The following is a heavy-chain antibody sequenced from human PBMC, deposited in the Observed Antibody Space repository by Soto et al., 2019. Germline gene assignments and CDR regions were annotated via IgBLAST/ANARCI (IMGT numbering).Heavy chain of an antibody. CDR3: ARGAQMATMPFDY. J-gene: IGHJ4*02. CDR2: IIPIFGTA. CDR1: GGTFSSYA. V-gene: IGHV1-69*13. Sequence: EASVKVSCKASGGTFSSYAISWVRQAPGQGLEWMGGIIPIFGTANYAQKFQGRVTITADESTSTAYMELSSLRSEDTAVYYCARGAQMATMPFDYWVQGTLVTVSS. D-gene: IGHD5-12*01.